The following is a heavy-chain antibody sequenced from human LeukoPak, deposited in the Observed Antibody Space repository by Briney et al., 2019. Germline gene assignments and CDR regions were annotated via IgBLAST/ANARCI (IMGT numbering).Heavy chain of an antibody. CDR1: GYSFADYY. J-gene: IGHJ5*02. CDR3: ATNILVRDIINWFDP. D-gene: IGHD3-10*01. V-gene: IGHV1-2*02. Sequence: ASVKVSCRASGYSFADYYMHWVRQAPGQGLEWMGWIKPNSGDTRSAQKFQGRVTMTRDTSISTAYMELSSLRYDDTAVYYCATNILVRDIINWFDPWGQGTLVTVSS. CDR2: IKPNSGDT.